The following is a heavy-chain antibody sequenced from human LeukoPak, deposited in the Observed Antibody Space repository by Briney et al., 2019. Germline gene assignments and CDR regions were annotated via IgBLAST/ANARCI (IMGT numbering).Heavy chain of an antibody. CDR3: AKDGLSYDGSTHVYYFQS. J-gene: IGHJ4*02. Sequence: GGSLRLSCTASGFTFRMYAMSWVRQAPGKGLESVASIIYDGRHTYYAASVKGRFTISRDNSQNTLHLQMNSLRAEDTALYYCAKDGLSYDGSTHVYYFQSLGQGTLVTVSS. V-gene: IGHV3-23*01. CDR2: IIYDGRHT. D-gene: IGHD3-22*01. CDR1: GFTFRMYA.